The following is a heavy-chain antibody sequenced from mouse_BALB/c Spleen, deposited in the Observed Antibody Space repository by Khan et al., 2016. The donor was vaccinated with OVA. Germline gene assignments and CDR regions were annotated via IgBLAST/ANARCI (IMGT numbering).Heavy chain of an antibody. V-gene: IGHV9-3*02. D-gene: IGHD1-1*01. Sequence: QVQLKEPGPELKKPGETVKISCKASGYTFTNYGINWVKQAPGKGLKWMGWINTNTGEPTYAEEFKGRFAFSLETSASTASLQLNNLKNEDTATYFCERGNYYGSNSWFAYWGQGTLVTVSA. J-gene: IGHJ3*01. CDR3: ERGNYYGSNSWFAY. CDR2: INTNTGEP. CDR1: GYTFTNYG.